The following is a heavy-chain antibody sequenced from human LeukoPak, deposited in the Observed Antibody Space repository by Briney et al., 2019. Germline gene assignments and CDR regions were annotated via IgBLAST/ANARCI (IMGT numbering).Heavy chain of an antibody. CDR3: ARNRGSYASHY. Sequence: SETLSLTCAVYGGSFSGYYWSWIRQPPGKGLEWIGEINHSGSTNYNPSLKSRVTISVDTSKNQFSLKLSSVTAADTAVYYCARNRGSYASHYWGQGTLVTVSS. V-gene: IGHV4-34*01. CDR1: GGSFSGYY. J-gene: IGHJ4*02. D-gene: IGHD1-26*01. CDR2: INHSGST.